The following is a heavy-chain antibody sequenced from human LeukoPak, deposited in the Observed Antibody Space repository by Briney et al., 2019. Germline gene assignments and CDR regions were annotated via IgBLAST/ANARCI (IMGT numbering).Heavy chain of an antibody. Sequence: GGSLRLSCAASGFTYSSYSMNWVRQAPGKGLEWVSSISSSGKSIYYADSVKGRFTISRDNSKNTLHLQMNSLRAEDTAVYYCARANCGGDCQHSMYYFDFWGQGTLVTVSS. J-gene: IGHJ4*02. CDR1: GFTYSSYS. CDR3: ARANCGGDCQHSMYYFDF. CDR2: ISSSGKSI. D-gene: IGHD2-21*02. V-gene: IGHV3-21*01.